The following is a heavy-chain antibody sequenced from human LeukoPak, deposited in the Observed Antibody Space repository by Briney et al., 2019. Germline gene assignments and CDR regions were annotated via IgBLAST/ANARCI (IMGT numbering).Heavy chain of an antibody. Sequence: GGSLRLSCAASGFTVSSNYMSWVRQAPGKGLEWVSVIYSGGSTYYADSVKGRFTISGDNSKNTLYLQMNGLRAEDTAVYYCARASSYGDYVGFGGQGTLVTVSS. CDR3: ARASSYGDYVGF. J-gene: IGHJ4*02. D-gene: IGHD4-17*01. CDR1: GFTVSSNY. V-gene: IGHV3-53*01. CDR2: IYSGGST.